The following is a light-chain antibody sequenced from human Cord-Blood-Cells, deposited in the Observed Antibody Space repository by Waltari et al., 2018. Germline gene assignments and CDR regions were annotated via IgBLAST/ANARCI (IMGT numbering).Light chain of an antibody. V-gene: IGLV2-11*01. CDR3: CSYAGSYTLV. J-gene: IGLJ2*01. Sequence: QSALTQPRSVSGSPGQSVTISCTGTSSDVGGYNYVSWYQQHPGKAPKLMIYDVSKRPSGVPDRFSGTKSGNTAPLTISGRQAEDEADYYCCSYAGSYTLVFGGGTKLTVL. CDR2: DVS. CDR1: SSDVGGYNY.